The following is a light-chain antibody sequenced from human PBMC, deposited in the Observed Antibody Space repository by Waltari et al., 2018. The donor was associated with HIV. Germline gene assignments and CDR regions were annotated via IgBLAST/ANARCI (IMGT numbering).Light chain of an antibody. J-gene: IGLJ3*02. Sequence: FMLTQPHSVSESPGKTVTISCTGSGGRIASNYVQWYQQRPGSAPTTVIYEHNQRPSGVPDRFSGSIDSSSNSASLTISGLKTEDEADYYCQSYDSITWVFGGGTKLTVL. CDR3: QSYDSITWV. CDR1: GGRIASNY. CDR2: EHN. V-gene: IGLV6-57*02.